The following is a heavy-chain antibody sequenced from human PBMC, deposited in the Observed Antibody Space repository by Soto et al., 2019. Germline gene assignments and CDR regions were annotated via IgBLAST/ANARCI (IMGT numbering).Heavy chain of an antibody. Sequence: QVQLVQSGAEVKKPGASVKVSCKASGYTFTSYGMHWVRQAPGQRLEWMGWINAGNGNRKYSQKFQGRVTITRDTYARTAYMEQSSLRSEDTTVYDCARDLGGWTDYWGQGTLVTVSS. J-gene: IGHJ4*02. V-gene: IGHV1-3*01. CDR1: GYTFTSYG. CDR3: ARDLGGWTDY. D-gene: IGHD6-19*01. CDR2: INAGNGNR.